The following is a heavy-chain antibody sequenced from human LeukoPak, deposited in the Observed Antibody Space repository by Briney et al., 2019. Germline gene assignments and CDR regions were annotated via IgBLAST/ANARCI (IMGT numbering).Heavy chain of an antibody. CDR1: GGSISSSSYY. Sequence: SETLSLTCTVSGGSISSSSYYWGWIRQPPGKGLEWIGSIYYSGSTYYNPSLKSRVTISVDTSKNQFSLKLSSVTAADTAVYYCARLRIAAAGGWFDPWGQGTLVTVSS. V-gene: IGHV4-39*07. J-gene: IGHJ5*02. CDR3: ARLRIAAAGGWFDP. D-gene: IGHD6-13*01. CDR2: IYYSGST.